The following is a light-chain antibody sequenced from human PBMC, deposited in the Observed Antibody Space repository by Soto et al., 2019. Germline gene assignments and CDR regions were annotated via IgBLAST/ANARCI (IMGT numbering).Light chain of an antibody. CDR2: DVS. V-gene: IGLV2-14*01. CDR1: SSDVGGYNY. Sequence: QSALTQPASVSGSPGQSITISCTGTSSDVGGYNYVSWYQQHPGKAPKLMIYDVSNRPSGVSNRFSGSKSGNTASLTISGLQAEYEADYYSSSYTSSSTPYVFGTGTKLTVL. CDR3: SSYTSSSTPYV. J-gene: IGLJ1*01.